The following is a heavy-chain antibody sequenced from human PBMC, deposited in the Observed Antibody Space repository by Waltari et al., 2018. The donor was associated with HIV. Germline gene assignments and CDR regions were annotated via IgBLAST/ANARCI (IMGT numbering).Heavy chain of an antibody. D-gene: IGHD3-22*01. V-gene: IGHV4-39*01. Sequence: QLQLQESGPGLVKPSETLSLTCTVSGGSISSSSYYWGWCRQPPGKGLEWIGSIYYSGSTYYNPSLKSRVTISVDTSKNQFSLKLSSVTAADTAVYYCARYPKDDSSGYYFYFQHWGQGTLVTVSS. CDR1: GGSISSSSYY. CDR2: IYYSGST. J-gene: IGHJ1*01. CDR3: ARYPKDDSSGYYFYFQH.